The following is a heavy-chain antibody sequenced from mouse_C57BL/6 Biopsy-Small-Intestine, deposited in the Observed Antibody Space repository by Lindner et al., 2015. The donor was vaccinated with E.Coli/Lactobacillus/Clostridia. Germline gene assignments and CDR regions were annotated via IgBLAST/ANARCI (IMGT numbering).Heavy chain of an antibody. CDR3: ARKSITTVVATDAY. V-gene: IGHV1-81*01. D-gene: IGHD1-1*01. CDR2: IYPRSGNT. Sequence: VQLQESGAELARPGASVKLSCKASGYTFTSYGISWVKQRTGQGLEWIGEIYPRSGNTYYNEKFKGKATLTADKSSSTAYMELRGLTSEDSAVYFCARKSITTVVATDAYWGQGTLVTVSA. J-gene: IGHJ3*01. CDR1: GYTFTSYG.